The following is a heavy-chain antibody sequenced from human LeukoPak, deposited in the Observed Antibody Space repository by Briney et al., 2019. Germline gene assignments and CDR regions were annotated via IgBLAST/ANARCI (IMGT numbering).Heavy chain of an antibody. V-gene: IGHV4-59*12. CDR1: GGSISSYY. Sequence: SETLSLTCTVSGGSISSYYWSWIRQPPGKGLEWIGYIYYSGSTYYNPSLRSRVTISVDTSKNQFSLKLSSVTAADTAVYYCARDEYYYDSSGYYQLDYWGQGTLVTVSS. J-gene: IGHJ4*02. CDR2: IYYSGST. CDR3: ARDEYYYDSSGYYQLDY. D-gene: IGHD3-22*01.